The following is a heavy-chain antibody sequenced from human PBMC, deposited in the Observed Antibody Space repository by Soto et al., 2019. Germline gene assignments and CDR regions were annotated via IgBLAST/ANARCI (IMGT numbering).Heavy chain of an antibody. V-gene: IGHV3-23*01. Sequence: LRLSCAASECTFLNDAISWVRQAPGKGLEWVSAISGSGGTKYYADSVKGRFTISRDNSKNTLYLQMNSLRAEDTAVYYCAELDRMSIAALLFDYWGQGPLVTVSS. CDR1: ECTFLNDA. D-gene: IGHD6-6*01. CDR3: AELDRMSIAALLFDY. J-gene: IGHJ4*02. CDR2: ISGSGGTK.